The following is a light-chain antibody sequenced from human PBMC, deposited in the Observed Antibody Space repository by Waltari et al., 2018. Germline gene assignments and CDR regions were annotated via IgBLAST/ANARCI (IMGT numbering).Light chain of an antibody. J-gene: IGKJ1*01. V-gene: IGKV3-20*01. CDR3: QHYVRLPAT. CDR2: GAS. CDR1: QSVSRS. Sequence: IVLTQSPGTLSLSPGERVTLSCRASQSVSRSLAWYQQKPGQAPKLLIYGASTRATGIPDRFTGSGSGTGFSLTISSLEPEDFAIYFCQHYVRLPATFGQGTKVEIK.